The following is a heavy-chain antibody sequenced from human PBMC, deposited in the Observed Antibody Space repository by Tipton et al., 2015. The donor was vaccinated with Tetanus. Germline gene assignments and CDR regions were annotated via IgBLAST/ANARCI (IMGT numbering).Heavy chain of an antibody. CDR1: GYTFTNYG. D-gene: IGHD3-22*01. CDR2: ITVYNGYT. CDR3: ARGLRYYYETSAYDY. V-gene: IGHV1-18*01. Sequence: QLVQSGAEVRKPGASVKVSCKASGYTFTNYGIGWVRQAPGQGLEWMGWITVYNGYTDYAQALQGRVTVTTDTSTSTAYMEVRNLRSDDTAVYFCARGLRYYYETSAYDYWGRGTLVTVSS. J-gene: IGHJ4*02.